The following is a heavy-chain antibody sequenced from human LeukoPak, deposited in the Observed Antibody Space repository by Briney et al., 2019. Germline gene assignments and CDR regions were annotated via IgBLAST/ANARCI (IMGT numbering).Heavy chain of an antibody. CDR3: ARASDYYDSSGFFH. V-gene: IGHV1-3*01. Sequence: ASVKVSCKASGYTFISNAMHWVRQAPGQRLEWMGWINVGNGNTKYSQKFQGRVTITRDTSASTAYMELSSLRSEDTAVYYCARASDYYDSSGFFHWGQGTMVTVSS. CDR2: INVGNGNT. D-gene: IGHD3-22*01. J-gene: IGHJ1*01. CDR1: GYTFISNA.